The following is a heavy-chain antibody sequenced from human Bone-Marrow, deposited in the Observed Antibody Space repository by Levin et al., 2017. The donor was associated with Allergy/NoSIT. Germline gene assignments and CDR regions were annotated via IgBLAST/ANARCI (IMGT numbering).Heavy chain of an antibody. CDR1: GFTFSTFS. V-gene: IGHV3-21*01. CDR3: ARDILGREGLAYFQD. D-gene: IGHD3-16*01. J-gene: IGHJ1*01. CDR2: ISSSGSYI. Sequence: AGESLKISCAASGFTFSTFSLNWVRQAPGKGLEWVSSISSSGSYIYYADSLRGRFTISRDNAKNSLFLHMDSLRAEDTAVYYCARDILGREGLAYFQDWGQGTLVTVSS.